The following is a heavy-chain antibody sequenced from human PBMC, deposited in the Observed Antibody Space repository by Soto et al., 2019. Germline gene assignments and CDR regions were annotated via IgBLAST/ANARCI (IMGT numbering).Heavy chain of an antibody. V-gene: IGHV3-64D*08. Sequence: TGGSLRLSCSASGFTFSNSGMHWVRQAPGKGLEYVSAISRNGGSTYYADSVKGRFTISRDNSKNTLYLQMSSLRSEDAAVHYCVKGADSSGWYDYWGQGTLVTVSSGMDVWGQGTTVTVSS. CDR3: VKGADSSGWYDYWGQGTLVTVSSGMDV. CDR2: ISRNGGST. CDR1: GFTFSNSG. J-gene: IGHJ6*02. D-gene: IGHD6-13*01.